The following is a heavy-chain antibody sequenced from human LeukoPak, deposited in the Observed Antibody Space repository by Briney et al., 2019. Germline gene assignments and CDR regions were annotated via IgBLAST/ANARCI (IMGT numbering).Heavy chain of an antibody. CDR1: GFTFSNYA. Sequence: GGSLRLSCVASGFTFSNYAMGWVRRAPGKGLEWVSTVTSNGFITWYPESMKGRFTISRDNSKNTVYLQMFSLRAEDTAVYYCAKVLAAAGLAPFDYWGQGTLVTVSS. V-gene: IGHV3-23*01. J-gene: IGHJ4*02. D-gene: IGHD6-13*01. CDR2: VTSNGFIT. CDR3: AKVLAAAGLAPFDY.